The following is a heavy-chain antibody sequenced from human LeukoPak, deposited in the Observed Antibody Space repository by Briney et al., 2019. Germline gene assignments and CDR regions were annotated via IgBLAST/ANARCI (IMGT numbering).Heavy chain of an antibody. CDR1: GGTFSSYA. V-gene: IGHV1-69*13. CDR3: ASSAPAHAYAFDI. J-gene: IGHJ3*02. CDR2: IIPIFGTA. Sequence: ASVKVSCKASGGTFSSYAISWVRQAPGQGLEWMGGIIPIFGTANYAQKFQGRVTITADESTSTAYMELSSLRSEDTAVYYCASSAPAHAYAFDIWGQGTMVTVSS. D-gene: IGHD2-2*01.